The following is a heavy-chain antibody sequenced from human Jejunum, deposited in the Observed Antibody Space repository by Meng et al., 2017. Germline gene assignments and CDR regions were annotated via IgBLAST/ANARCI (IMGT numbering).Heavy chain of an antibody. V-gene: IGHV4-39*01. J-gene: IGHJ5*02. Sequence: QVQLQESGPGLVKPSETLCLTCTVSVGSISTSSYYWGWIRQAPGKVLEWIGNIYYSGSTYYNSSLKSRVTISVDTSKNQFSLTLSAVTAADTAVYYCARSPQYYDSSGFAFDPWGQGTLVTVSS. CDR2: IYYSGST. CDR3: ARSPQYYDSSGFAFDP. CDR1: VGSISTSSYY. D-gene: IGHD3-22*01.